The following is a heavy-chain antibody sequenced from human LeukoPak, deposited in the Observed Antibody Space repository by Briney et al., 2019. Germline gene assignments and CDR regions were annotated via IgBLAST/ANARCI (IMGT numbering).Heavy chain of an antibody. Sequence: GGSLRLSCEASGFTFSHYSMNWVRQAPGKGLEWVSSISSSSSYIYYADSVKGRFTISRDNAKKSLYLQMNSLRAEDTAVYYCARNQRWLQCGGDYWGQGTLVTVSS. J-gene: IGHJ4*02. D-gene: IGHD5-24*01. CDR3: ARNQRWLQCGGDY. CDR1: GFTFSHYS. CDR2: ISSSSSYI. V-gene: IGHV3-21*01.